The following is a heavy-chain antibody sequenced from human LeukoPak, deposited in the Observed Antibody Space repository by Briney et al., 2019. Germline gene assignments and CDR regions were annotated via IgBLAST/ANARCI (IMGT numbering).Heavy chain of an antibody. CDR2: IYPRDGST. Sequence: ASVTVSCKASGYTFTNNYLHWVRQAPGRGLEWMGMIYPRDGSTSYAQNFQGRVTVTRDTSTTTVHMELRGLRSEDTAVYYCARDQEGFDYWGQGTVVTVSS. CDR1: GYTFTNNY. V-gene: IGHV1-46*01. CDR3: ARDQEGFDY. J-gene: IGHJ4*02.